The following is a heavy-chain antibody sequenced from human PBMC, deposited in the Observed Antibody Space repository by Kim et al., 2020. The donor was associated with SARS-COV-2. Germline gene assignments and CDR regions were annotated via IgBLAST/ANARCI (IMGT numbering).Heavy chain of an antibody. CDR3: ARAAPYCSSTSCSSWHFYYYYGMDV. CDR1: GDSVSSNSAA. D-gene: IGHD2-2*01. CDR2: TYYRSKWYN. J-gene: IGHJ6*02. Sequence: SQTLSLTCAISGDSVSSNSAAWNWIRQSPSRGLEWLGRTYYRSKWYNDYAVSVKSRITINPDTSKNQFSLQLNSVTPEDTAVYYCARAAPYCSSTSCSSWHFYYYYGMDVWGQGTTVTVSS. V-gene: IGHV6-1*01.